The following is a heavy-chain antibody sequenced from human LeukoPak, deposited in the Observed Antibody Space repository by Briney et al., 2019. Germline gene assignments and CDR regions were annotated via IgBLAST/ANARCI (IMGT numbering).Heavy chain of an antibody. D-gene: IGHD5-18*01. CDR1: GGSISSVNYY. CDR3: ARRPRRYSYGCWDY. Sequence: SETLSLTCTVSGGSISSVNYYWGWIRQPPGKGLEWIGEINHSGSTNYNPSLKSRVTFSVDTSKNQFSLKLSSVTAADTAVYYCARRPRRYSYGCWDYWGQGTLVTVSS. J-gene: IGHJ4*02. V-gene: IGHV4-39*07. CDR2: INHSGST.